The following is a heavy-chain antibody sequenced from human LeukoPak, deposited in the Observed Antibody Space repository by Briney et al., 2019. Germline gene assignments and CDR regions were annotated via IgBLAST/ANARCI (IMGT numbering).Heavy chain of an antibody. CDR1: DGSISNYH. J-gene: IGHJ4*02. Sequence: SETLSLTCTVSDGSISNYHWSWIRQPPVKGLEWIGYIYYGGSTNYNPSLKSRVTISVDTSKNQFSLKLSSVTAADTAVYYCARHADSTAYYYYFDYWGQGTLVTVSS. D-gene: IGHD3-22*01. V-gene: IGHV4-59*08. CDR2: IYYGGST. CDR3: ARHADSTAYYYYFDY.